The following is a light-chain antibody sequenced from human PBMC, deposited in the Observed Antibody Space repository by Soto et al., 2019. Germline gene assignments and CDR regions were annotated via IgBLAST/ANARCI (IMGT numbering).Light chain of an antibody. CDR3: SSYSNSSTHVV. CDR2: EVS. Sequence: QSVLTQPASVSGSPGQSITISCTGTSSDVGGYNYVSWYQHHPGKAPKLMIYEVSNRPSGVSIRFSGSKSGNTASLTISGLQAEDEADYYCSSYSNSSTHVVFGGGTQLTVL. J-gene: IGLJ2*01. V-gene: IGLV2-14*01. CDR1: SSDVGGYNY.